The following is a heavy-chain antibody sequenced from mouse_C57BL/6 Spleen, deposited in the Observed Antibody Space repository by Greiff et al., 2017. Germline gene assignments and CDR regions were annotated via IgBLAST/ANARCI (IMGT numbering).Heavy chain of an antibody. V-gene: IGHV1-69*01. CDR1: GYTFTSYW. J-gene: IGHJ2*01. Sequence: QVQLKQPGAELVLPGASVKLSCKASGYTFTSYWMHWVKQRPGPGLEWIGEIDPSDSYTNYNQKFKGKSTLTVDKSSSTAYMQLSSLTSEDSAVYYCARMDDGYYDYWGQGTTLTVSS. CDR3: ARMDDGYYDY. CDR2: IDPSDSYT. D-gene: IGHD2-3*01.